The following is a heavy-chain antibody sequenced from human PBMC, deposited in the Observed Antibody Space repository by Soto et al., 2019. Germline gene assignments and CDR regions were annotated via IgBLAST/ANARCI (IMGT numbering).Heavy chain of an antibody. Sequence: EVQLLESGGGLVQPGGSLRLSCAASGFTFSSYAMSWVRQAPGKGLEWVSVISGSGGRTYYADSVKGRFTISRDNSKNTLCLQMNSLRAEDTAVYYCAKAMEYGGNSGWFDPWGQGTLVTVSS. J-gene: IGHJ5*02. CDR1: GFTFSSYA. CDR3: AKAMEYGGNSGWFDP. V-gene: IGHV3-23*01. CDR2: ISGSGGRT. D-gene: IGHD2-21*02.